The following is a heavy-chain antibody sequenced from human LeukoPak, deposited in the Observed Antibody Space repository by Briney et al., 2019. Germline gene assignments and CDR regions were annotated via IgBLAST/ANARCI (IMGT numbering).Heavy chain of an antibody. Sequence: ASVKVSCMASGGTFSSYAISWVRQAPGQGLEWMGGIIPIFGTANYAQKFQGRVTITTDESTSTAYMELSSLRSEDTAVYYCAARPNGDYDHYFDYWGQGTLVTVSS. V-gene: IGHV1-69*05. CDR2: IIPIFGTA. D-gene: IGHD4-17*01. J-gene: IGHJ4*02. CDR3: AARPNGDYDHYFDY. CDR1: GGTFSSYA.